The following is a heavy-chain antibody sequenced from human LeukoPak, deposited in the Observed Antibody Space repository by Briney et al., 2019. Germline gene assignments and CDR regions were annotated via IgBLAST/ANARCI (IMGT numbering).Heavy chain of an antibody. V-gene: IGHV4-39*01. J-gene: IGHJ5*02. CDR3: ARHVGVTIFGVVILNWFDP. CDR2: IYSSGRS. CDR1: GGSISSSSSY. D-gene: IGHD3-3*01. Sequence: PSETLSLTCTVSGGSISSSSSYWGWIRQPPGKGLEWIGSIYSSGRSYYNPSLKSRVTISVDTSKNHFSLKLSSVTAADTAVYYYARHVGVTIFGVVILNWFDPWGQGTLVTVSS.